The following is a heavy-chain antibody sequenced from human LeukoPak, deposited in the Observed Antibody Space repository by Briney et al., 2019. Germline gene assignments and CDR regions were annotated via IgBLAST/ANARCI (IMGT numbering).Heavy chain of an antibody. D-gene: IGHD3-10*01. CDR1: GYTFTNYD. J-gene: IGHJ5*02. Sequence: ASVKVSCKASGYTFTNYDINWVRQATGQGLEWIGWMNPNSGKKGYAQKFQGRVTMTRNTSISTAYMELSSLRSEDTAVYYCARNYGSGRLNWFDPWGQGTLVTVSS. CDR2: MNPNSGKK. V-gene: IGHV1-8*01. CDR3: ARNYGSGRLNWFDP.